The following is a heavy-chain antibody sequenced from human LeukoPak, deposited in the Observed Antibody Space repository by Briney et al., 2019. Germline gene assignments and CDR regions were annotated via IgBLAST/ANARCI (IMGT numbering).Heavy chain of an antibody. V-gene: IGHV3-23*01. J-gene: IGHJ4*02. CDR3: AKYAPPTTELTSFFSD. CDR2: ISAGNDI. D-gene: IGHD4-17*01. CDR1: GFSFNNYS. Sequence: GSLRLSCVASGFSFNNYSKSWVRQTPGKGLEWVSVISAGNDIVYADSVKGRFSISRDSSKNTLYLQMNSLRVEDKAVYYCAKYAPPTTELTSFFSDWGQGSLVTV.